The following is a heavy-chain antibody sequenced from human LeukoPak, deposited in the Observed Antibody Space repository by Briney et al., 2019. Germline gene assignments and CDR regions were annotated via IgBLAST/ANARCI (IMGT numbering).Heavy chain of an antibody. J-gene: IGHJ5*02. V-gene: IGHV4-34*01. CDR2: INHSGGT. CDR1: GESFSEYD. Sequence: PSGTLPLTCAVYGESFSEYDWSWIRQPPGKGLEWIGQINHSGGTNYHPSLKTRVTISLDTSKNQVSLKLRSVTAADTAVYYCAFEGPVSGYAFDPWGQGALVAVSS. D-gene: IGHD5-12*01. CDR3: AFEGPVSGYAFDP.